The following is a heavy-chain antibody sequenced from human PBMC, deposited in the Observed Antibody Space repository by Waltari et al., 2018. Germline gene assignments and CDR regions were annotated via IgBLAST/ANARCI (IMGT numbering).Heavy chain of an antibody. CDR1: GGTFSSYA. CDR3: ARVVDFRGFDYYYYYMDV. D-gene: IGHD3-3*01. V-gene: IGHV1-69*10. Sequence: QVQLVQSGAEVKKPGSSVKVSCKASGGTFSSYAISWVRQAPGRGLEWMGGIIPILGIANYAQKFQGRVTITADKSTSTAYMELSSLRSEDTAVYYCARVVDFRGFDYYYYYMDVWGKGTTVTVSS. CDR2: IIPILGIA. J-gene: IGHJ6*03.